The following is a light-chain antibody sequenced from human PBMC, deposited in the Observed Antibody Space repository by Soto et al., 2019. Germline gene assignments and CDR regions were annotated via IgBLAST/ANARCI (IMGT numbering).Light chain of an antibody. CDR3: KQYSSFWT. J-gene: IGKJ1*01. CDR1: QTISSS. CDR2: KAS. Sequence: DIQMTKSPSTLSASVGDRVTITCRASQTISSSLSWYQQQPGKAPNLLIYKASSLEIGVPSRFSGSGSGTEFTLIISSVQPDDFEAYYCKQYSSFWTFGQGTKVETK. V-gene: IGKV1-5*03.